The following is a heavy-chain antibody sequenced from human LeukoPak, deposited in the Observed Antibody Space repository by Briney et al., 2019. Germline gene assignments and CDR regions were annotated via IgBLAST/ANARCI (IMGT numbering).Heavy chain of an antibody. Sequence: GESLKISCKGSGYSFTSYWIGWVRQMPGKGLEWMGVISPGDSGIRYSPSFQGQVTISVDKSISTAYLQWSSLKASDSAMYYCAAGGTSAPWGQGTLVTVSS. CDR1: GYSFTSYW. D-gene: IGHD1/OR15-1a*01. CDR3: AAGGTSAP. J-gene: IGHJ5*02. CDR2: ISPGDSGI. V-gene: IGHV5-51*01.